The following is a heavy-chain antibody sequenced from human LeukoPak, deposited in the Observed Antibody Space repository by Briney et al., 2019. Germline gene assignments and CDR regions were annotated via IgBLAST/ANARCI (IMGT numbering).Heavy chain of an antibody. V-gene: IGHV1-2*02. Sequence: GASVKVSCKTSGYTFTGYYVHWVRQAPGQGLEWMGWINPNSGGTSYAQKFQGRVTMTRDTSISTAYMELSRLRSDDTAVYYCARSEGGYDFWSGYGLADYWGQGTLVTVSS. CDR1: GYTFTGYY. CDR2: INPNSGGT. CDR3: ARSEGGYDFWSGYGLADY. D-gene: IGHD3-3*01. J-gene: IGHJ4*02.